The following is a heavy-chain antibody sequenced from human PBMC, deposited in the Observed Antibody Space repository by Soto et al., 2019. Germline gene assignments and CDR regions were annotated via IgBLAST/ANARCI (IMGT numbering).Heavy chain of an antibody. CDR3: ARGRRGGAFDI. CDR2: ISAYNGNT. CDR1: GYTFTSYG. V-gene: IGHV1-18*01. J-gene: IGHJ3*02. D-gene: IGHD2-15*01. Sequence: QVQLVQSGAEVKKPGASVKVSCKASGYTFTSYGITWVRQAPGQGLEWMGWISAYNGNTNYAQKLQGRVTMTTDTSTITAYMELMSLRSDATAVCYWARGRRGGAFDIWGQGTMVTVSS.